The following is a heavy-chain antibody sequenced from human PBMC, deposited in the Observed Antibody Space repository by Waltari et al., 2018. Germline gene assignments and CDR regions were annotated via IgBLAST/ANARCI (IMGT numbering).Heavy chain of an antibody. D-gene: IGHD6-19*01. J-gene: IGHJ4*02. Sequence: QVQLQESGPGLVKPSETLSLTCAVSGYSISSGYYWSWIRQPPGEGLEWIGCMHVSGTTYYNPCRMRGVALSVDTSKNQFSLKLSSVTSEGQAVYYCARHGNTGWQYNYFDYWGQGTPVTVSS. CDR3: ARHGNTGWQYNYFDY. V-gene: IGHV4-38-2*01. CDR1: GYSISSGYY. CDR2: MHVSGTT.